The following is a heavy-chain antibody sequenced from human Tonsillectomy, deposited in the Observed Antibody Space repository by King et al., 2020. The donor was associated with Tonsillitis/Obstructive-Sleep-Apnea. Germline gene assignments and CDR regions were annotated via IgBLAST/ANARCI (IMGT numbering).Heavy chain of an antibody. D-gene: IGHD3-3*01. CDR2: ISRTSTYI. Sequence: QLVQSGGGLVKPGGSLRLSCEASGFTFSTFGMNWVRQAPGKGLEWVSSISRTSTYIYYADSVKGRFTISRDNARNSLYLQMDSLRAEYTAVYFCARANFGCDYWGQGTLVAVSS. J-gene: IGHJ4*02. CDR3: ARANFGCDY. CDR1: GFTFSTFG. V-gene: IGHV3-21*01.